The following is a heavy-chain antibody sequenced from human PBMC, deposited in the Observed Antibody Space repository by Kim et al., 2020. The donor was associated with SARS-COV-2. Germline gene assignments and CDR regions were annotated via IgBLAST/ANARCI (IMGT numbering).Heavy chain of an antibody. CDR3: VRDRRLRNYEVLTGYETFDY. Sequence: GGSLRLSCAASGFTLSDYSLDWVRQVPGKGLEWVSSISSGGKYTYYADSVKGRFIISRDNAKNSLYLQMNSLRVDDTAVYYCVRDRRLRNYEVLTGYETFDYWGQGTLVTVSS. CDR1: GFTLSDYS. D-gene: IGHD3-9*01. J-gene: IGHJ4*02. CDR2: ISSGGKYT. V-gene: IGHV3-21*01.